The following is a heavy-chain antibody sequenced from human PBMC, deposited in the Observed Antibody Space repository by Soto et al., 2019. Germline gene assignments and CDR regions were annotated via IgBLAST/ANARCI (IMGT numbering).Heavy chain of an antibody. CDR2: IIPIFGTA. CDR3: ARVGVNYDSSGYQSYYYYGMDV. CDR1: GGTFSSYA. V-gene: IGHV1-69*13. Sequence: SVKVSCKASGGTFSSYAISWVRQAPGQGLEWMGGIIPIFGTANYAQKFQGRVTITADESTSTAYMELSSLRSEDTAVYYCARVGVNYDSSGYQSYYYYGMDVWGQGTTVTVSS. J-gene: IGHJ6*02. D-gene: IGHD3-22*01.